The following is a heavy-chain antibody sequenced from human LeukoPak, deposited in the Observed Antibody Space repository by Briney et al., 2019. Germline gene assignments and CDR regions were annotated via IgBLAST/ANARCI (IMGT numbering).Heavy chain of an antibody. V-gene: IGHV1-2*02. CDR2: INPNSGGT. CDR3: ARGASPVYYYYYMDV. Sequence: ASVKVSCKASGYTFTGYYMHWVRQAPGQGLEWMGWINPNSGGTNYAQKFQGRVTMTRDTSISTAYMELSRLRSDDTAVYYSARGASPVYYYYYMDVWGKGTTVTVSS. J-gene: IGHJ6*03. D-gene: IGHD1-26*01. CDR1: GYTFTGYY.